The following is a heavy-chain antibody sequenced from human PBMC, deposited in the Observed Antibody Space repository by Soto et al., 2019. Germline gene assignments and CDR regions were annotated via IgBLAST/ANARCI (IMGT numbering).Heavy chain of an antibody. CDR2: VYYTGST. D-gene: IGHD6-19*01. V-gene: IGHV4-59*01. J-gene: IGHJ4*02. CDR3: ARSVAVPGAHIDY. CDR1: GGSISGSY. Sequence: ETLSLTCSVSGGSISGSYWSWIRQSPGKGLEWLGYVYYTGSTNYSPSLRSRVSISVDTSKNEFSLRLSSVTAADTAVYFCARSVAVPGAHIDYWGQGTQVTSPQ.